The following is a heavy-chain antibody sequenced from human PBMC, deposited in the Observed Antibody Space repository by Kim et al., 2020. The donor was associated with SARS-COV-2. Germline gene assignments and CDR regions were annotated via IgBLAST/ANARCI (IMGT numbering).Heavy chain of an antibody. Sequence: SETLSLTCTVSGGSISSGGYYWSWIRQHPGKGLEWIGYIYYSGSTYYNPSLKSRVTISVDTSKNQFSLKLSSVTAADTAVFYCARGGTIFGVLNWFDPWGQGTLVTVSS. CDR1: GGSISSGGYY. V-gene: IGHV4-31*03. J-gene: IGHJ5*02. CDR3: ARGGTIFGVLNWFDP. D-gene: IGHD3-3*01. CDR2: IYYSGST.